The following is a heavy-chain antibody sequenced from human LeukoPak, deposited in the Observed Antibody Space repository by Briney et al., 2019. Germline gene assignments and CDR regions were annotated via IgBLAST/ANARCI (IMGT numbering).Heavy chain of an antibody. CDR1: GGSISSHY. J-gene: IGHJ5*02. D-gene: IGHD3-3*01. Sequence: KPSETLSLTCTVSGGSISSHYWSWIRQPPGKGLEWIGYIYYSGSTNYNPSLKSRVTISVDTSKNQFSLKLSSVTAADTAVYYCARAPTLYYDFWSGYTTGWFDPWGQGTLVTVSS. CDR3: ARAPTLYYDFWSGYTTGWFDP. V-gene: IGHV4-59*11. CDR2: IYYSGST.